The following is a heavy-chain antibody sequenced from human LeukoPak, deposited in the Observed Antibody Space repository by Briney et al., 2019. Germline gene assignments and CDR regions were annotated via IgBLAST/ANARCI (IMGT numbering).Heavy chain of an antibody. CDR1: GFTFSDYY. CDR3: ATGIYYYYGMDV. D-gene: IGHD1-1*01. J-gene: IGHJ6*04. CDR2: ISSSSSYT. Sequence: PGGSLRLSCAASGFTFSDYYMSWIRQAPGKGLEWVSYISSSSSYTNYAVSVKGRFTISRDNAKNSLYLQMNSLRAEDTAVYYCATGIYYYYGMDVWGKGTTVTVSS. V-gene: IGHV3-11*06.